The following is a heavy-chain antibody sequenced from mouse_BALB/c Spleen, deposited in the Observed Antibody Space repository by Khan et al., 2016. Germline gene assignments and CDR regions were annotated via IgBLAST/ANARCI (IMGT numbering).Heavy chain of an antibody. Sequence: EVQLVEPGGGLVKPGGSLKLSCAASGFTFSDYYMYWVRQTPEKRLEWVATISDGGSYTYYPDSVKGRFTISRDNAKNNLYLQMSSLKSEDTAMYCCARDGRWFAYWGQGTLVTVSA. J-gene: IGHJ3*01. V-gene: IGHV5-4*02. CDR1: GFTFSDYY. CDR3: ARDGRWFAY. D-gene: IGHD1-1*02. CDR2: ISDGGSYT.